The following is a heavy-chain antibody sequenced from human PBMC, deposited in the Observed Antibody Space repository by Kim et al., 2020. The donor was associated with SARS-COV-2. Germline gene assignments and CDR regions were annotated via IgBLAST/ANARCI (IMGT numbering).Heavy chain of an antibody. CDR2: IYYSGST. CDR1: GGSISSSSYY. V-gene: IGHV4-39*01. D-gene: IGHD2-8*01. CDR3: ARLVLEFRLGLDY. J-gene: IGHJ4*02. Sequence: SETLSLTCTVSGGSISSSSYYWGWIRQPPGKGLEWIGSIYYSGSTYYNPSLKSRVTISVDTSKNQFSLKLSSVTAADTAVYYCARLVLEFRLGLDYWGQGTLVTVSS.